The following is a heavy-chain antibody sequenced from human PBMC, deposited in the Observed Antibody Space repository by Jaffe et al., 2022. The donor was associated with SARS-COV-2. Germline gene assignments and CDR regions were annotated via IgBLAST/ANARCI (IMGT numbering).Heavy chain of an antibody. CDR2: IYHSGST. CDR3: ARVDSSGYLLYYFDY. Sequence: QVQLQESGPGLVKPSETLSLTCTVSGYSISSGYYWGWIRQPPGKGLEWIGSIYHSGSTYYNPSLKSRVTISVDTSKNQFSLKLSSVTAADTAVYYCARVDSSGYLLYYFDYWGQGTLVTVSS. CDR1: GYSISSGYY. J-gene: IGHJ4*02. D-gene: IGHD3-22*01. V-gene: IGHV4-38-2*02.